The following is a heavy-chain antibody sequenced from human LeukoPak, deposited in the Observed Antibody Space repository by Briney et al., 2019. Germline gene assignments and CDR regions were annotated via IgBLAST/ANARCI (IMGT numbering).Heavy chain of an antibody. D-gene: IGHD2-15*01. CDR1: GGSISSGGYY. Sequence: SQTLSLTCTVSGGSISSGGYYWSWIRQPPGKGLEWIGYIYYSGSTNYNPSLKSRVTISVDTSKNQFSLKLSSVTAADTAVYYCARVAYCSGGSCYVHAFDIWGQGTMVTVSS. CDR2: IYYSGST. CDR3: ARVAYCSGGSCYVHAFDI. J-gene: IGHJ3*02. V-gene: IGHV4-61*08.